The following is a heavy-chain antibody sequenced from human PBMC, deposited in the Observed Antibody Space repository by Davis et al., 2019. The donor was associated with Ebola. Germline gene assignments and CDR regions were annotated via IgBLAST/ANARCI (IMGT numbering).Heavy chain of an antibody. CDR1: GGSISSSSHY. J-gene: IGHJ5*02. V-gene: IGHV4-61*05. D-gene: IGHD3-22*01. CDR3: ARGSYQYDSWFDM. Sequence: SETLSPTCTVAGGSISSSSHYWGWIRQPPGKGLEWFGYICYSRSTTYNPSLRSRVTISVDTSKTQFSLKVSSVTAADTAVYYCARGSYQYDSWFDMWGQGFLVTVSS. CDR2: ICYSRST.